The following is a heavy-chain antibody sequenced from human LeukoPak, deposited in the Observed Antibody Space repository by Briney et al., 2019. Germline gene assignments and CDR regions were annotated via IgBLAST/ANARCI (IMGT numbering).Heavy chain of an antibody. CDR3: ARAPVTVKDSFDI. D-gene: IGHD4-11*01. V-gene: IGHV4-4*07. Sequence: SETLSLTCTVSGGSISSYYWSWIRQPAGKGLEWIGRIFTSGSTNYSASLKSRVTMSVDTSKNQFSLKLRSVTAADTAVYYCARAPVTVKDSFDIWGQGTMVTVSS. CDR2: IFTSGST. CDR1: GGSISSYY. J-gene: IGHJ3*02.